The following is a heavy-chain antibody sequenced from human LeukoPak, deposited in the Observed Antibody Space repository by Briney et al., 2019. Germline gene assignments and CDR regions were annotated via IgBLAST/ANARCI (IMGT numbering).Heavy chain of an antibody. J-gene: IGHJ4*02. CDR2: ISTSSSTI. CDR3: ARDHRGWSIDY. Sequence: PGGSLRLSCAASGFTVSSNYMSWVRQAPGKGLEWVSYISTSSSTIYYADSVKGRFTISRDNAKNSLYLQMNSLSDEDTAVYYCARDHRGWSIDYWGQGTLVTVSS. CDR1: GFTVSSNY. V-gene: IGHV3-48*02. D-gene: IGHD6-19*01.